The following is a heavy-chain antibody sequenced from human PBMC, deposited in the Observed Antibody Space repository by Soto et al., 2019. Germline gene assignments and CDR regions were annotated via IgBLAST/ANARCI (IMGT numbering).Heavy chain of an antibody. V-gene: IGHV3-7*01. CDR1: GFTFSSYW. D-gene: IGHD1-1*01. Sequence: EVHLEESGGGLVQPGGSLRLSCAASGFTFSSYWMNWVRQAPGKGLEWVANINQDGSDYNHVASVKGRFTISRDNAKNSLFMKMNALRVEDTAVYYCARTGDGHHDFLDYWGQGILVSVSS. CDR3: ARTGDGHHDFLDY. CDR2: INQDGSDY. J-gene: IGHJ4*02.